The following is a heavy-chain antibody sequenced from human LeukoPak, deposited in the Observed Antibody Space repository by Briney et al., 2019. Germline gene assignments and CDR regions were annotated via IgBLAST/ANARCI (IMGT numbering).Heavy chain of an antibody. V-gene: IGHV3-23*01. CDR2: ISGSGGST. J-gene: IGHJ4*02. D-gene: IGHD1-26*01. Sequence: PGGSLRLSCAASGFTFSSYAMSWVRQAPGKGLEWVSAISGSGGSTYYADSVKGRFTISRDNSKNTLYLQMNSLRAEDTAVYYCARDCGFGSYYKFDYWGQGTLVTVSS. CDR3: ARDCGFGSYYKFDY. CDR1: GFTFSSYA.